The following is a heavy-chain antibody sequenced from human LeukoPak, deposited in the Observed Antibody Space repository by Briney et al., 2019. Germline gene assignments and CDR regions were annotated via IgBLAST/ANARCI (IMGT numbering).Heavy chain of an antibody. CDR3: ARVDVVVNWFDP. Sequence: PSETLSLTCTVSGGSISSYYWSWIRQPPGKGLEWIGYIYYSGSTNYNPSLKSRVTISVDTSKNQFSLKLSSVTAADTAVYYCARVDVVVNWFDPWGQGTLVTVS. J-gene: IGHJ5*02. V-gene: IGHV4-59*01. CDR1: GGSISSYY. CDR2: IYYSGST. D-gene: IGHD2-21*01.